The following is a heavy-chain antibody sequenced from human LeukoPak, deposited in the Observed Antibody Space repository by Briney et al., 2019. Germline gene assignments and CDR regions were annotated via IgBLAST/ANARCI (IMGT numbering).Heavy chain of an antibody. CDR1: GGSISSYY. CDR3: ARSIVVVPAAISYFDY. V-gene: IGHV4-59*01. Sequence: PSETLSLTCTVSGGSISSYYWSWIRQPPGKGLEWIGYIYYSGSTNYNPSLKSRVTISVDTSKNQFSLKLSSVTAADTAVYYCARSIVVVPAAISYFDYWGQGTLVTVSS. CDR2: IYYSGST. D-gene: IGHD2-2*02. J-gene: IGHJ4*02.